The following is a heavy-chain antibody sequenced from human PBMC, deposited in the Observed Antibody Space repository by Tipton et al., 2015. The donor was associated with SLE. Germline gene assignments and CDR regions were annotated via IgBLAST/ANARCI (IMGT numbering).Heavy chain of an antibody. V-gene: IGHV3-53*01. CDR2: IYSGGST. D-gene: IGHD5-18*01. CDR1: GFTVSSNY. CDR3: ARDTYSYGCDY. Sequence: GSLRLSCAASGFTVSSNYMSWVRQAPGKGLEWVSVIYSGGSTYYADSVKGRFTISRDNSKNTLYLQMNSLRAEDTAVYYCARDTYSYGCDYWGQGTLVTVSS. J-gene: IGHJ4*02.